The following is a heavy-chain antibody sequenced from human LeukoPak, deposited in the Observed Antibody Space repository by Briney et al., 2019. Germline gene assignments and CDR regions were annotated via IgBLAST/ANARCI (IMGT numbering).Heavy chain of an antibody. D-gene: IGHD3-22*01. J-gene: IGHJ4*02. CDR1: GGSISSYY. Sequence: SETLSLTCTVSGGSISSYYWSWIRQPAGKGLEWIGRIYTSGSTNYNPSLKSRVTMSVDTSKNQFSLKLSSVTAADTAVYYCARDYDSSGYHFSGADYWGQGTLVTVSS. CDR2: IYTSGST. CDR3: ARDYDSSGYHFSGADY. V-gene: IGHV4-4*07.